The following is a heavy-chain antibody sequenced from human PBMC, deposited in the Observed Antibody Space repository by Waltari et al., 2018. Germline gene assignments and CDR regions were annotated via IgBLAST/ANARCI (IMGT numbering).Heavy chain of an antibody. CDR2: IYYSGST. CDR1: GGSISSHY. V-gene: IGHV4-59*11. Sequence: QVQLQESGPGLVKPSETLSLTCTVSGGSISSHYWSWIRQPPGKGLEWIGYIYYSGSTTYNPSLKSRVTISVDTSKNQFSLKLSSVTAADTAVYYCARFYSSSWYLKKAFDIWGQGTMVTVSS. D-gene: IGHD6-13*01. CDR3: ARFYSSSWYLKKAFDI. J-gene: IGHJ3*02.